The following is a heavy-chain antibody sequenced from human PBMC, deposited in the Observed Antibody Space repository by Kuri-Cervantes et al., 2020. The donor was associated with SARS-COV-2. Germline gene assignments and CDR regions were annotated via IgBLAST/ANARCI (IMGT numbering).Heavy chain of an antibody. CDR3: ARLKYSSSRECYFDY. V-gene: IGHV4-34*01. Sequence: GSLRLSCAVYGGSFSGYYWSWIRQPPGKGLEWIGEINHSGSTNYNPSLKSRVTISVDTSKNQFSLKLSSVTAADTAVYYCARLKYSSSRECYFDYWGQGTLVTVSS. CDR1: GGSFSGYY. D-gene: IGHD6-13*01. CDR2: INHSGST. J-gene: IGHJ4*02.